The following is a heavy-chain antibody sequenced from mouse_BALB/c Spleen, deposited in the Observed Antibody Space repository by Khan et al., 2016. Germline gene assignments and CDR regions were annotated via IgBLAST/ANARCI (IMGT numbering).Heavy chain of an antibody. V-gene: IGHV1-9*01. D-gene: IGHD6-1*01. Sequence: QVQLQQSGAELVKPGASVKISCKASGSTFSSYWIEWLKQRPGHGLEWIGEILHGSGNTNYNEKFKGKATFTADTSYNTAYMQLSSLTSEDSVVYYCARALWGLDYWGQGTTLTVSS. J-gene: IGHJ2*01. CDR3: ARALWGLDY. CDR2: ILHGSGNT. CDR1: GSTFSSYW.